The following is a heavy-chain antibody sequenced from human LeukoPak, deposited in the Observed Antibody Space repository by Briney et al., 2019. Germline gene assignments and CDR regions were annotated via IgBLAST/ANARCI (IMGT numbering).Heavy chain of an antibody. CDR1: GFTFSSYG. J-gene: IGHJ4*02. CDR3: AKEGDYYGSGSYFDY. V-gene: IGHV3-30*02. CDR2: IRYDGSNK. Sequence: GGSLRLSCAASGFTFSSYGMHWVRQAPGKGLEWVAFIRYDGSNKYYADSVKGRFTISRDNSKNTLYLQMNSLRAEDTAVYYCAKEGDYYGSGSYFDYWGQGTLVTVSS. D-gene: IGHD3-10*01.